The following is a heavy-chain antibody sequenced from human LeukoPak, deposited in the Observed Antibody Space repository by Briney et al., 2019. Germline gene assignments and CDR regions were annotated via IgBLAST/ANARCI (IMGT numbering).Heavy chain of an antibody. V-gene: IGHV1-69*13. CDR3: ARDEAAAGILTEYFQH. J-gene: IGHJ1*01. CDR2: IIPIFGTA. Sequence: SVKVSCEASGGTFSSYAISWVRQAPGQGLEWMGGIIPIFGTANYAQKFQGRVTITADESTSTAYMELSSLRSEDTAVYYCARDEAAAGILTEYFQHWGQGTLVTVSS. CDR1: GGTFSSYA. D-gene: IGHD6-13*01.